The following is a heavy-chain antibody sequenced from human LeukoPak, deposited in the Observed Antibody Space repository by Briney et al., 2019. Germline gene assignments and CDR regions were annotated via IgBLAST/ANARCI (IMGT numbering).Heavy chain of an antibody. V-gene: IGHV3-7*01. D-gene: IGHD5-18*01. Sequence: GESLRLSCAASGFSFLSYTMDWVRQAPGKGLEWVANIKKDGSEKYYVDSVKGRFTISRDNAKKSLYLQMNSLRAEDTAVYYCARHLSGVTGYTYGRGIDYWGQGTLVTVSS. CDR3: ARHLSGVTGYTYGRGIDY. J-gene: IGHJ4*02. CDR2: IKKDGSEK. CDR1: GFSFLSYT.